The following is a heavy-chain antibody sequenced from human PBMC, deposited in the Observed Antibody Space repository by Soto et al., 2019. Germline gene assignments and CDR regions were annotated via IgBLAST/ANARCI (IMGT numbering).Heavy chain of an antibody. D-gene: IGHD2-2*01. V-gene: IGHV3-21*01. CDR3: ARDRGEASAI. Sequence: EVQLVESGGDLVKPGGSLRLSCSAAGFPFRRSSLNWVRKAPGKGLEWVSSISSSSSYIYYADSVKGRFTISRDNARNSRYLKMNSLRADDAAVYYCARDRGEASAIWGQGTLVTVSS. CDR1: GFPFRRSS. J-gene: IGHJ4*02. CDR2: ISSSSSYI.